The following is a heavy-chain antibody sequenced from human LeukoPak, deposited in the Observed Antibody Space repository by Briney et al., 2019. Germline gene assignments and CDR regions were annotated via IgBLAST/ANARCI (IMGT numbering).Heavy chain of an antibody. D-gene: IGHD4-17*01. J-gene: IGHJ6*03. V-gene: IGHV4-38-2*02. CDR2: VYHSEST. Sequence: SETLSLTCTVSGGSISSYYWGWIRQPPGKGLEWIGSVYHSESTYYNPSLKSRVTISVDTSKNHFSLNLRSVTAADTAVYYCARVYGGYYYYMDVWGKGTTVTVSS. CDR1: GGSISSYY. CDR3: ARVYGGYYYYMDV.